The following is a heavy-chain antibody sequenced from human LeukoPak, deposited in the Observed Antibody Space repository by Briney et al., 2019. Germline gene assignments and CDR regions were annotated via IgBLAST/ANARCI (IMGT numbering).Heavy chain of an antibody. CDR2: INPNSGGT. CDR3: ARPDYYDSSGYPDY. V-gene: IGHV1-2*02. D-gene: IGHD3-22*01. J-gene: IGHJ4*02. CDR1: GYTFTGYY. Sequence: ASVKVSCKASGYTFTGYYMHWVRQAPEQGLEWMGWINPNSGGTNYAQKFQGRVTKTRDTSISTAYMELSRLRSDDTAVYYCARPDYYDSSGYPDYWGQGTLVTVSS.